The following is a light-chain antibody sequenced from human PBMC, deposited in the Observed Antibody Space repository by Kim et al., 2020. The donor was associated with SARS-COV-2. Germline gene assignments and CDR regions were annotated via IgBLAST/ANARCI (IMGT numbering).Light chain of an antibody. Sequence: SYELTQPPSVSVSLGQTASITCSGDKLGDKYACWYQQKPGQSPVLLMYHDSKRPSGIPERFSGSNSGNTATLTISGTQAMDEADYYCQAWDSSTYVFGTG. CDR2: HDS. V-gene: IGLV3-1*01. CDR1: KLGDKY. CDR3: QAWDSSTYV. J-gene: IGLJ1*01.